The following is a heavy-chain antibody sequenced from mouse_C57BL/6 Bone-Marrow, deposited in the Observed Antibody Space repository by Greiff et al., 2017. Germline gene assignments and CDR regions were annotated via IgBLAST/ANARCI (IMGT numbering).Heavy chain of an antibody. Sequence: EVKLVESGGGLVKPGGSLTLSCAASGFTFSSYTMSWVRQTPVTRLQWVAAISGGGGNTSYPDSVKGRFTISRDNDKNILYLQMSSLRSEDTALYYCSRQVTTVLATKYFDVWGTGTTVTVSS. CDR1: GFTFSSYT. D-gene: IGHD1-1*01. CDR2: ISGGGGNT. J-gene: IGHJ1*03. CDR3: SRQVTTVLATKYFDV. V-gene: IGHV5-9*01.